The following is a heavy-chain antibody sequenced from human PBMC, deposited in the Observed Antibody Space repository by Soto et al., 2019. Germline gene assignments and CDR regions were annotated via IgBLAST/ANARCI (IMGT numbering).Heavy chain of an antibody. CDR3: AKGEYSTGWYSAFDI. CDR1: GFTFSSYG. J-gene: IGHJ3*02. Sequence: QAQLVESGGGVVQPGRSLRLSCAASGFTFSSYGMHWVRQAPGKGLEWVALISSDGTNKYYADSVKGRFTISRDNSKNTRYLQMNSLRAEDTAVSYCAKGEYSTGWYSAFDIWGQGTMVTVSS. V-gene: IGHV3-30*18. D-gene: IGHD6-19*01. CDR2: ISSDGTNK.